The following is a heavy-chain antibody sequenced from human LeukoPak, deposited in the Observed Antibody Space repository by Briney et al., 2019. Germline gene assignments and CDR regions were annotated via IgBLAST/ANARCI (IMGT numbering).Heavy chain of an antibody. D-gene: IGHD3-22*01. V-gene: IGHV1-18*01. CDR2: ISAYNGNT. CDR3: ARVENYYDSSGYFPPDY. J-gene: IGHJ4*02. Sequence: GASVKVSCKASGYSFTSYGISWVPQAPGQGIEWMGWISAYNGNTNYAQKLQGRVTMTTDTSTSTAYMELRSLRSEDTAVYYCARVENYYDSSGYFPPDYWGQGTLVTVSS. CDR1: GYSFTSYG.